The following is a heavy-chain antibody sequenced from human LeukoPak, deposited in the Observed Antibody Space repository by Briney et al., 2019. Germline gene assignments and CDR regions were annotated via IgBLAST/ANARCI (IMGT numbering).Heavy chain of an antibody. V-gene: IGHV4-4*09. CDR1: GGSISSYY. CDR2: IYTSGST. J-gene: IGHJ5*02. D-gene: IGHD3-22*01. Sequence: SETLSLTCTVSGGSISSYYWSWIRQPPGKGLEWIGYIYTSGSTNYNPSLKSRVTISVDTSKNQFSLKLSSVTAADTAVYYCARCRNYYDSSGYYQNWFDPWGQGTLVTVSS. CDR3: ARCRNYYDSSGYYQNWFDP.